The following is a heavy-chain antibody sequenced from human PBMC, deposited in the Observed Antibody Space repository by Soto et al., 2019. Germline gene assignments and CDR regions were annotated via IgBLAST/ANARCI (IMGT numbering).Heavy chain of an antibody. D-gene: IGHD2-2*03. CDR2: ISASGAST. CDR1: GFSFTSCP. J-gene: IGHJ4*02. V-gene: IGHV3-23*01. CDR3: VKSPPKVRIDGYYFDD. Sequence: EVQLLEPGGGLVQPGGSLRISCATSGFSFTSCPMSWVRQAPGKGLEWVSSISASGASTYYADSVKGRFFISRDSPRNTLYSQLKSLRAEDTDLFYCVKSPPKVRIDGYYFDDWGQGTLVTVSP.